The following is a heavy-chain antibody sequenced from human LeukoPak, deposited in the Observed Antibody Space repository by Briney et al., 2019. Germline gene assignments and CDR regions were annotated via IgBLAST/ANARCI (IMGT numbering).Heavy chain of an antibody. Sequence: SQTLSLTCAISGDSVSSNTAAWHWIRQSPSRGLEWLGRTYYRSKWYNDYAVSVKSRITINPDTSKNQFSLQLTSATPEDTAVYHCARGAQHSAWLWGQGTLVTVSS. V-gene: IGHV6-1*01. CDR2: TYYRSKWYN. CDR3: ARGAQHSAWL. J-gene: IGHJ4*02. D-gene: IGHD6-19*01. CDR1: GDSVSSNTAA.